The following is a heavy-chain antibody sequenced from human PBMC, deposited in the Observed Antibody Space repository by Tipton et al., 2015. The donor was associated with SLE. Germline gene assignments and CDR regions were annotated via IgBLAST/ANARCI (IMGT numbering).Heavy chain of an antibody. CDR2: IYYSGST. CDR1: GGSISSSSYY. J-gene: IGHJ4*02. Sequence: TLSLTCTVSGGSISSSSYYWDWIRQPPGKGLEWIGNIYYSGSTYYSPSLKSRITISIDTSKNQFSLKLNSVTAADTTVYYCARRITISHLLDYWGQGSLVTVSS. D-gene: IGHD3-3*01. V-gene: IGHV4-39*07. CDR3: ARRITISHLLDY.